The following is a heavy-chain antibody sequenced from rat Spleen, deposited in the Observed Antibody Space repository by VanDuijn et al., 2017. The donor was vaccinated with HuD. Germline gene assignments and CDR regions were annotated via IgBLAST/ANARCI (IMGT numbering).Heavy chain of an antibody. V-gene: IGHV5-46*01. CDR3: TTGLQ. Sequence: EVQLVESGGGLVQPGRSLKLSCAASGFTFDSFPMAWVRQAPTKGLEWVATISSSGDSTYYRDSVKGRFTISRDNAKSTLYLQMDSLRSEDTATYYCTTGLQWGQGVMVTVSS. D-gene: IGHD1-1*01. CDR2: ISSSGDST. CDR1: GFTFDSFP. J-gene: IGHJ2*01.